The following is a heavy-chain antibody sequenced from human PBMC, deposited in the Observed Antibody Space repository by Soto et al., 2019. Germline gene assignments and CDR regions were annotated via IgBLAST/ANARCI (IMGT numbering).Heavy chain of an antibody. CDR1: GFTFSSYA. CDR2: ISGGGGDT. CDR3: AKDIAWELRAEYFQD. J-gene: IGHJ1*01. Sequence: HPGGSLRLSCAASGFTFSSYAMSWVRQAPGKGLEWVSSISGGGGDTYYADSVKGRFTISRDNSKNSLYLQMNSLRAEDTALYYCAKDIAWELRAEYFQDWGQGTLVTVSS. D-gene: IGHD1-26*01. V-gene: IGHV3-23*01.